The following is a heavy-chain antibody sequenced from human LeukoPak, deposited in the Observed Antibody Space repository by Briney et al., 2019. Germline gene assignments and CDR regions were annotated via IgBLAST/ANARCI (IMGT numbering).Heavy chain of an antibody. CDR1: GGSISSYY. D-gene: IGHD5-12*01. Sequence: SETLSLTCTVSGGSISSYYWGWLRQPPGKRLEWIGSIYHVGGTYYNPSLKSRVTISIDTSKSQFSLKLTSVTAADTAIYYCARDGRSGYQDLWGPGTLVTVSS. CDR3: ARDGRSGYQDL. CDR2: IYHVGGT. J-gene: IGHJ5*02. V-gene: IGHV4-39*07.